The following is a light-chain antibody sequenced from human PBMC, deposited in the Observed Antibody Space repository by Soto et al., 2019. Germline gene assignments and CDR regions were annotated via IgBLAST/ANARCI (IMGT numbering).Light chain of an antibody. CDR2: KAS. J-gene: IGKJ4*01. CDR3: QHYDTYPLT. CDR1: QSVSGW. V-gene: IGKV1-5*03. Sequence: DIQMTQSPSTLSASVGDRVTITCRASQSVSGWLAWYQRRPGKAPNLLVSKASSLESGVPSRFSGSGSGTEFTLTISSLQPDDFATYYCQHYDTYPLTFGGGTKVEIK.